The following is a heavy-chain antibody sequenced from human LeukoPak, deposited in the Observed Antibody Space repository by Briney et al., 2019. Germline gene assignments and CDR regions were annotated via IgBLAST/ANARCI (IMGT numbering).Heavy chain of an antibody. CDR1: GYTFTSYY. Sequence: ASVKVSCKASGYTFTSYYMHWVRQAPGQGLEWMGRINPNSGGTNYAQKFQGRVTMTRDTSISTAYMELSRLRSDDTAVYYCAREYSSSRYYYYYYGMDVWGQGTTVTVSS. J-gene: IGHJ6*02. V-gene: IGHV1-2*06. CDR2: INPNSGGT. D-gene: IGHD6-6*01. CDR3: AREYSSSRYYYYYYGMDV.